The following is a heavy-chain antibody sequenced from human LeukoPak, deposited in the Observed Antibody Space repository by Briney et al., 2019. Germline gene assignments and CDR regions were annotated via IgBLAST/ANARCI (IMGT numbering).Heavy chain of an antibody. J-gene: IGHJ6*03. CDR2: ISWNSGNI. V-gene: IGHV3-9*01. Sequence: PGGSLRLSCAGSGFTFVDYAMHWVRQTPGKGLEWVSGISWNSGNIAYADFVGGRFTISRDNAKNSLSLQMNSLSDEDTAVYYCAKDAYGGATFFYYMDVWGKGTTVTVSS. CDR3: AKDAYGGATFFYYMDV. D-gene: IGHD2/OR15-2a*01. CDR1: GFTFVDYA.